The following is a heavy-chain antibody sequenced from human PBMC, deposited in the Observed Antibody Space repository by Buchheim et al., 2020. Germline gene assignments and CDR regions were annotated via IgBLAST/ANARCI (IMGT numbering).Heavy chain of an antibody. J-gene: IGHJ4*02. D-gene: IGHD1-14*01. V-gene: IGHV4-4*02. CDR3: TRLNRRGGIDPLS. CDR2: LFHRGNT. CDR1: GDSIVSSNW. Sequence: QVHLQESGPGLVKPSGTLSLTCVVSGDSIVSSNWWTWDRQSPGKGLEWIGELFHRGNTNYNPSLKSRVSMSVDTSKNQFSLNLSSVTAADTAVYFCTRLNRRGGIDPLSWGQGT.